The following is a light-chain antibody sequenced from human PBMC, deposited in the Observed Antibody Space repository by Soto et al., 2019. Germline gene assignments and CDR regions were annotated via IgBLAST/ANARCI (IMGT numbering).Light chain of an antibody. J-gene: IGKJ2*01. CDR2: AAS. CDR3: QPTYSPPYS. Sequence: DIQMTKSQDSLSASVGDRVTITCRASQSIVTYFNWYQQKPGKAPNRLVYAASSLQSGVPSRFSGSGSGTDFTLTISTLQPEDFATYYCQPTYSPPYSLGQGTNLQI. V-gene: IGKV1-39*01. CDR1: QSIVTY.